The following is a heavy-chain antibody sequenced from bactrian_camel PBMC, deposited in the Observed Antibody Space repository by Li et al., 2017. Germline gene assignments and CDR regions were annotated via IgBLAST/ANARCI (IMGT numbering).Heavy chain of an antibody. V-gene: IGHV3S1*01. CDR3: AAGTGSFCSGVYDD. CDR1: GYVYNSWSGSC. Sequence: VQLVESGGGPVQPGGQLKLSCVSSGYVYNSWSGSCMAWFRQLPGKERERVASIEAGVAPRYAPSVTGRFTISQDNTKNTLYLQMDSLKPEDSATYYCAAGTGSFCSGVYDDWGQGTQVTVS. D-gene: IGHD2*01. J-gene: IGHJ4*01. CDR2: IEAGVAPR.